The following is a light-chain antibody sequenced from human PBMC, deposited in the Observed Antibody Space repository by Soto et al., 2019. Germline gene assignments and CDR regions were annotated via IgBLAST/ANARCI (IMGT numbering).Light chain of an antibody. CDR3: QQYNSYSPLT. V-gene: IGKV1-5*01. CDR2: DVS. J-gene: IGKJ4*01. CDR1: QNVSTS. Sequence: IQLTQSPSTLSASVGDSVTITCRASQNVSTSLAWYQHKPGEAPKLLMFDVSNLESGVPSRFSGSGSGTEFTLTISSLQPDDFATYYCQQYNSYSPLTFGGGTKVDIK.